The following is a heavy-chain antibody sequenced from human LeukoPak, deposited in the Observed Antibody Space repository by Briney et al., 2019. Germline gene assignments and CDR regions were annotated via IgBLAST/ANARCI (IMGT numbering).Heavy chain of an antibody. CDR3: AIRYSGSYYDY. Sequence: VESLKISCKGSGYSFTSYWISWVRQIPGKGLEWMGIIYPGDSDARYSPSFQGQVTISADKSISTVYLQWSSLKASDAAMYYCAIRYSGSYYDYWGQGTLVTVSS. CDR1: GYSFTSYW. CDR2: IYPGDSDA. J-gene: IGHJ4*02. V-gene: IGHV5-51*01. D-gene: IGHD1-26*01.